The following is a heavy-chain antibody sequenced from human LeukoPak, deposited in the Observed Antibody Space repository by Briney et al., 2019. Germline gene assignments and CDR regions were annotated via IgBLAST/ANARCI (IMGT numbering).Heavy chain of an antibody. D-gene: IGHD4-23*01. CDR1: GASISSYY. J-gene: IGHJ6*03. CDR2: IYTSGST. CDR3: ARESTVADRYYSYSYMDV. V-gene: IGHV4-4*07. Sequence: SDTLSLTCTVAGASISSYYWSWIRQPAGKGLEWIGHIYTSGSTNYKPSLKGRVTMSVDTSKNQISLKLSSVTAADTAVYYCARESTVADRYYSYSYMDVWGKGTTVTVSS.